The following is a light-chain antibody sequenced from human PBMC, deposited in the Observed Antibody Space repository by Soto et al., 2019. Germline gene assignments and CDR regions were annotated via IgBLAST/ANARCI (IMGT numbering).Light chain of an antibody. J-gene: IGKJ5*01. CDR3: QQYGSSPRIT. V-gene: IGKV3-20*01. CDR2: DAS. CDR1: QSVSSY. Sequence: EIVLTQSPDTLSLSPGERATLSCRASQSVSSYLAWYQQKPGQAPRLLIYDASNRATGIPDRFSGSGSGTDFTLTISRLEPEDFAVYYCQQYGSSPRITFGQGTRLEIK.